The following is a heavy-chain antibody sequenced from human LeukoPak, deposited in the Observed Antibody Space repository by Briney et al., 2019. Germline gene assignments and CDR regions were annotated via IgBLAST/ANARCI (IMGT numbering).Heavy chain of an antibody. Sequence: GRSLRLSCAASGFTISSYDIHWVRQAPGKGLEWVAVISYDGSNKYYADSVKGRFTISRDNSKNTLYLQMNSLITEDTAVYYCAKGYSSGWSIFDYWGQGTLVTVSS. V-gene: IGHV3-30*18. J-gene: IGHJ4*02. CDR1: GFTISSYD. CDR3: AKGYSSGWSIFDY. CDR2: ISYDGSNK. D-gene: IGHD6-19*01.